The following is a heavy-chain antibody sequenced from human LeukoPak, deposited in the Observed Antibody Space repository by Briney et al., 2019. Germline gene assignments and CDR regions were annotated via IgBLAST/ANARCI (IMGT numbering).Heavy chain of an antibody. CDR3: ARGKAVAGTTFAFDY. CDR1: GGPFGVYY. Sequence: SETLSLTCAVYGGPFGVYYWSWVRQPPGKGLEWIGEINHSGSTNYNPSLKSRVTISVDTSKNQFSLKLSSVTAADTAVYYCARGKAVAGTTFAFDYWGQGTLVTVSS. D-gene: IGHD6-19*01. J-gene: IGHJ4*02. V-gene: IGHV4-34*01. CDR2: INHSGST.